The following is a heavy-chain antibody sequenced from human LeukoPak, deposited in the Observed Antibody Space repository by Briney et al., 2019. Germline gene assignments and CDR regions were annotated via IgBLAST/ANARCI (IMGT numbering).Heavy chain of an antibody. CDR2: IIPILGIA. CDR1: GGTFSSYA. Sequence: ASVTVSCKASGGTFSSYAISWVRQAPGQGREGMGRIIPILGIANYAQKFQGRVTITADKSTSTAYMELSSLRSEDTAVYYCARGDRSSGYLDAFDIWGQGKMVTVSS. CDR3: ARGDRSSGYLDAFDI. V-gene: IGHV1-69*04. D-gene: IGHD3-22*01. J-gene: IGHJ3*02.